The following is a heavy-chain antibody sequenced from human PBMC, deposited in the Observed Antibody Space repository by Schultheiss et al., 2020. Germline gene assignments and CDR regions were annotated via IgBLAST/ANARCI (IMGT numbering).Heavy chain of an antibody. V-gene: IGHV1-2*04. CDR2: INPNSGGT. D-gene: IGHD3-10*01. CDR3: ARDHGQGTYYYYYGMDV. J-gene: IGHJ6*02. Sequence: AYVTVSGKASGYTFTGYYMHWVRQAPGQGLEWMGWINPNSGGTNYAQKFQGWVTMTRDTSISTAYMELSRLRSDDTAVYYCARDHGQGTYYYYYGMDVWGQGTTVTVSS. CDR1: GYTFTGYY.